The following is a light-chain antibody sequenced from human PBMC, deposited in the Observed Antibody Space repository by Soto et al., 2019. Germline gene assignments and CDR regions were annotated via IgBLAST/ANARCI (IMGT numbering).Light chain of an antibody. V-gene: IGKV3-11*01. J-gene: IGKJ4*01. Sequence: EIVLTQSPATLSLSLGERATLSCRARETVESYLGWYQQKPGQAPRLLISDVSRRATGIPAMFSGSGFGTDFTLTISSLEPEDVAVYYCQHRVHGPTFGGGTKVEIK. CDR3: QHRVHGPT. CDR2: DVS. CDR1: ETVESY.